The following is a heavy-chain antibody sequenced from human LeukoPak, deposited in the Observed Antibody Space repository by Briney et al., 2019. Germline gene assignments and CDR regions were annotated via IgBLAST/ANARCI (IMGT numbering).Heavy chain of an antibody. D-gene: IGHD5-18*01. CDR2: IYYSGST. J-gene: IGHJ4*02. V-gene: IGHV4-39*07. CDR1: GGSISSSSYY. Sequence: PSETLSLTCTVSGGSISSSSYYWGWIRQPPGKGLEWIGSIYYSGSTYYNPSLKSRVTISVDTSKNQFSLKLSSVTAADTAVYYCARDFVDTGIDYWGQGTLVTVSS. CDR3: ARDFVDTGIDY.